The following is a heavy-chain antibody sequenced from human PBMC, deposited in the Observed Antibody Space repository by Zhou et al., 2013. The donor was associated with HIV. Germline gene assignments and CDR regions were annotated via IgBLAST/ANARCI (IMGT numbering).Heavy chain of an antibody. CDR2: INPGNGKT. CDR3: ARNQGFCRGGKCSLSSFDL. CDR1: GVAFSNYA. V-gene: IGHV1-3*01. J-gene: IGHJ3*01. D-gene: IGHD3-3*01. Sequence: QVQLQSGTEVKKSGASVKVSCEAVGVAFSNYAIHWVRQAPGRSLQWMGWINPGNGKTSSPQVFQGRIRIDRDISANTSYMELSGLTSDDTAVYYCARNQGFCRGGKCSLSSFDLWGQGTLVTVSS.